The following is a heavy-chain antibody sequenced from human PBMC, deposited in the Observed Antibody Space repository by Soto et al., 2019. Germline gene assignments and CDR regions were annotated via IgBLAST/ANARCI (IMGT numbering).Heavy chain of an antibody. V-gene: IGHV5-51*01. J-gene: IGHJ4*02. CDR3: ARNIAAAPPDY. CDR2: IYPDDSDT. Sequence: GESLKISCKGSGYIFTSYWIGWVRQMPGKGLEWMGIIYPDDSDTRYSPSFQGQVTISADKSIGTAYLQWSSLKASDTAMYYCARNIAAAPPDYWGQGTLVTVSS. CDR1: GYIFTSYW. D-gene: IGHD6-13*01.